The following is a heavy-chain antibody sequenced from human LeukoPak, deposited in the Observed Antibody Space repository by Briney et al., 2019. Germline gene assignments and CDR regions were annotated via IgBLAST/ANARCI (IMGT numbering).Heavy chain of an antibody. CDR1: GGSISSGDYY. V-gene: IGHV4-30-4*08. J-gene: IGHJ3*02. D-gene: IGHD2-2*02. CDR3: AREICSTSCYIGGPDAFDI. CDR2: IYYSGST. Sequence: SETLSLTCTVSGGSISSGDYYWRWLREPPGKGLEGFGYIYYSGSTYYNPSLKSRVTISADTSKNQFSLKLSSVTAADTAVYYCAREICSTSCYIGGPDAFDIWGQGTMVTVSS.